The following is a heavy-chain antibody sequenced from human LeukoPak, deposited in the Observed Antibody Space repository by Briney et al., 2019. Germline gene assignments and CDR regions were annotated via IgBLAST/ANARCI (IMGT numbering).Heavy chain of an antibody. V-gene: IGHV4-38-2*01. Sequence: SETLSLTCAVSGYSISSGYYWGWIRQPPGKGLEWIGSIYHSGSTYYNPSLKSRVTMSVDTSKNQFSLNLSSVTPADTAVYYCARGIYSSGWYWLDPWGQGILVTVSS. J-gene: IGHJ5*02. CDR3: ARGIYSSGWYWLDP. CDR2: IYHSGST. D-gene: IGHD6-19*01. CDR1: GYSISSGYY.